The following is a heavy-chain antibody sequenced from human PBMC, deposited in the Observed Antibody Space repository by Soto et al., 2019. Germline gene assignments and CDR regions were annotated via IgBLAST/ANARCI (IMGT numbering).Heavy chain of an antibody. CDR2: IYYSGST. D-gene: IGHD4-17*01. CDR3: ARGYGDYVLDY. Sequence: QVQLQESGPGLVKPSETLSLTCTVSGGSISSYYWSWIRQPPGKGLEWIGYIYYSGSTNYNPSLKSRVTISVDTSNNQFSLKLTSVTAAHTAVYYCARGYGDYVLDYWGQGTLVTVSS. V-gene: IGHV4-59*08. CDR1: GGSISSYY. J-gene: IGHJ4*02.